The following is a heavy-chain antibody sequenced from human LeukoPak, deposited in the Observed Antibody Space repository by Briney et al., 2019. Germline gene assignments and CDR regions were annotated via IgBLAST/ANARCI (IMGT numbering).Heavy chain of an antibody. J-gene: IGHJ6*03. Sequence: SETLSLTCAVYGGSFSGYYWRWIRQPPGKGLEWIGEINHSGSTNYNPSLKSRVAISVDTSKNQFSLKLSSVTAADTAVYYCARGQRWLRSLNMDVWGKGTTVTVSS. CDR2: INHSGST. D-gene: IGHD5-12*01. CDR1: GGSFSGYY. V-gene: IGHV4-34*01. CDR3: ARGQRWLRSLNMDV.